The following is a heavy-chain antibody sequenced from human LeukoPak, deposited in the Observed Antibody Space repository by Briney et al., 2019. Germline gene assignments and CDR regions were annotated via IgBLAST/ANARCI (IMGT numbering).Heavy chain of an antibody. CDR1: GYTFTSYY. D-gene: IGHD3-22*01. Sequence: ASVKVSCKASGYTFTSYYMHWVRQAPGQGLEWMGIINPSGGSTSYAQKFQGRVTMTRDTSTSTVYMELSSLRSEDTAVYYCARSTTPYYYDSSGYPNWFDPWGQGTLVTVSS. V-gene: IGHV1-46*01. J-gene: IGHJ5*02. CDR3: ARSTTPYYYDSSGYPNWFDP. CDR2: INPSGGST.